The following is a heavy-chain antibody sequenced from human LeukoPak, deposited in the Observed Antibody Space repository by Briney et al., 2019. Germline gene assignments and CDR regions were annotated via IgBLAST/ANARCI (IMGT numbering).Heavy chain of an antibody. CDR2: ISSSSSYI. CDR1: GFTFSSYS. D-gene: IGHD4-17*01. Sequence: PGGSLRLSCAASGFTFSSYSMNWVRQAPGKGLEWVSSISSSSSYIYYADSVKGRFTISRDNAKNSLYLQMNSLRAEDTAVYYCAREGKMAVTTSIYYYGMDVWGQGTTVTVSS. V-gene: IGHV3-21*01. J-gene: IGHJ6*02. CDR3: AREGKMAVTTSIYYYGMDV.